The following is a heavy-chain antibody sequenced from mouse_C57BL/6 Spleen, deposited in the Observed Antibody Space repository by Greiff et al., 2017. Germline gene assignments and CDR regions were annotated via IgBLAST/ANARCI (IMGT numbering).Heavy chain of an antibody. J-gene: IGHJ2*01. V-gene: IGHV5-9-1*02. CDR2: ISSGGDYI. CDR3: TTYCYSVFDY. D-gene: IGHD1-1*01. CDR1: GFTFSSYA. Sequence: EVKLVESGAGLVKPGGSLKLSCAASGFTFSSYAMSWVRQTPEKRLEWVAYISSGGDYIYYADTVKGRFTISRDNARNILYLQMSSLKTEDTAMYYCTTYCYSVFDYWGQGTTLTVSS.